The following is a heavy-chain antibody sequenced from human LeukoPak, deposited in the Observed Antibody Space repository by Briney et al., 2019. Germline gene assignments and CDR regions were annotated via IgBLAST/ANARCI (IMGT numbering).Heavy chain of an antibody. CDR2: IYYSGST. D-gene: IGHD4/OR15-4a*01. CDR3: AGAGPAGYFDY. Sequence: PSETLSLTCTVSGGSISSSSYYWGWIRQPPGKGLEWIGSIYYSGSTYYNPSLKSRVTISVDTSKNQFSLKLSSVTAADTAVYYCAGAGPAGYFDYWGQGTLVTVSS. J-gene: IGHJ4*02. CDR1: GGSISSSSYY. V-gene: IGHV4-39*01.